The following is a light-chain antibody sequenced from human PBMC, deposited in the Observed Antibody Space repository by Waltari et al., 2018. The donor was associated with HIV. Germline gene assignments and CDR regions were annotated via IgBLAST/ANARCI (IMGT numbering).Light chain of an antibody. CDR2: RNN. CDR1: SSNIGSNY. J-gene: IGLJ3*02. Sequence: QSVLTQPPSASGTPGQRVTISCSGSSSNIGSNYIYWYQQLPGTAPKLLIYRNNQRPAGVPDRFSGSKSGTSASLAISGLRSEDEADYSCAAWDDSLSCWVFGGGTKLTVL. V-gene: IGLV1-47*01. CDR3: AAWDDSLSCWV.